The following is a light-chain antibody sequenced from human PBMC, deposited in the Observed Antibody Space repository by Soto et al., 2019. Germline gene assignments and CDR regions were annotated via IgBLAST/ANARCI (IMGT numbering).Light chain of an antibody. CDR2: GAS. J-gene: IGKJ3*01. V-gene: IGKV3-20*01. CDR3: QQYGSSPFT. CDR1: QSVSSSY. Sequence: EIVLTQSPGTLSLSPGERATLSCRSSQSVSSSYLAWYQQKPGQAPRRLIDGASSRATGIPDRFSGSGSGTDFTLTISRLEPEDFAVYYCQQYGSSPFTFGTGTKVDIK.